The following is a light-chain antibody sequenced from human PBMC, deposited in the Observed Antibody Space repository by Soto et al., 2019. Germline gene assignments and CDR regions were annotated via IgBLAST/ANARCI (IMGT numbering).Light chain of an antibody. J-gene: IGLJ1*01. V-gene: IGLV2-14*01. CDR1: SSDVGGYNY. Sequence: QSALTQPASVSGSPGQSITISCTGTSSDVGGYNYVSWYQQHPGKAPKLMIYDVSNRPSGVSNRFSGSKSGNTASLTISGLQAKDEADYYCSSYTSSSLYVFGTGTKVPS. CDR2: DVS. CDR3: SSYTSSSLYV.